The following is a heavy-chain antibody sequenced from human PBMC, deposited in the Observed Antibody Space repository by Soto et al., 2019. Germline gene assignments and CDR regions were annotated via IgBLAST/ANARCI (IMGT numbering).Heavy chain of an antibody. V-gene: IGHV5-10-1*01. D-gene: IGHD4-17*01. CDR1: GYSFTRQW. CDR2: IDPGDSYA. Sequence: LGESLKISCKASGYSFTRQWINWVRQMPGKGLEWMGRIDPGDSYATYSPSFQGHVTISADKSISTAYLQWNSLKASDTAMYYCATCDYGENYGMDVWGQGTTVTVSS. J-gene: IGHJ6*02. CDR3: ATCDYGENYGMDV.